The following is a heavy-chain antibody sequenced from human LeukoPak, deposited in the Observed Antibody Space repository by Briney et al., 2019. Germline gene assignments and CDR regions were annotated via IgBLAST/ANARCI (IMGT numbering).Heavy chain of an antibody. CDR2: ISSSGDHI. V-gene: IGHV3-21*01. Sequence: KSGGSLRLSCAASGFTFSNYWMSWVRQAPGKGLEWVSSISSSGDHIYYADSVKGRFTMSRDNAKNSVSLEMNSLRAEDTAVYYCARDVRDKYSSDLGRIGAFDIWGQGTMVTVSS. J-gene: IGHJ3*02. CDR3: ARDVRDKYSSDLGRIGAFDI. CDR1: GFTFSNYW. D-gene: IGHD6-25*01.